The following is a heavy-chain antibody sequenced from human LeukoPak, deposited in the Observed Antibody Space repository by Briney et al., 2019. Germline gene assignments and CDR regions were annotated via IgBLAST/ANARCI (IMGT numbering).Heavy chain of an antibody. CDR1: AGSINNYY. V-gene: IGHV4-59*12. D-gene: IGHD2-15*01. Sequence: SETLSLTCTVSAGSINNYYWNWIRQPPGKGLEWIGYVYYSGSTYYNPSLKNRVTISLDTTKNHFSLQLTSVTAADTAVYYCARDSAMGAASFDYWGQGTLVTVSS. J-gene: IGHJ4*02. CDR3: ARDSAMGAASFDY. CDR2: VYYSGST.